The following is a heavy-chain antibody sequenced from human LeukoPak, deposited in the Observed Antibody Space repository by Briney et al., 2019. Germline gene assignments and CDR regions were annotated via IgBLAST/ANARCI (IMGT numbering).Heavy chain of an antibody. CDR3: ARDDSHGYHFFDS. J-gene: IGHJ4*02. CDR1: GFTFSSYS. Sequence: GGPLRLSCAASGFTFSSYSMNWIRKTPGKGLEWVSSISGSGEFIYYVDSVRGRFTISRDNGKNSLYLQMNSLRPEDTAVYYCARDDSHGYHFFDSWGQGTLVTVS. CDR2: ISGSGEFI. V-gene: IGHV3-21*01. D-gene: IGHD3-22*01.